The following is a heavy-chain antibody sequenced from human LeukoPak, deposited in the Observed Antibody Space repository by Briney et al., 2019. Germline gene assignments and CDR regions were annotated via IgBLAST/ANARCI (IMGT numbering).Heavy chain of an antibody. D-gene: IGHD6-19*01. J-gene: IGHJ4*02. Sequence: GGSLRLSCAASGFTFSSYAMHWVRQAPGKGLEWVAVISYDGSNKYYADSVKGRFTISRDNSKNTLYLQMNSLRAEDTAVYYRARDFWYSSGWYGVGYWGQGTLVTVSS. CDR2: ISYDGSNK. CDR1: GFTFSSYA. CDR3: ARDFWYSSGWYGVGY. V-gene: IGHV3-30*04.